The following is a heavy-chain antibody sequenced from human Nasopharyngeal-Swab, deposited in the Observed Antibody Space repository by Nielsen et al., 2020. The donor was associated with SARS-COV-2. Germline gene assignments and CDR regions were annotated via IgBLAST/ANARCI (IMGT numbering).Heavy chain of an antibody. V-gene: IGHV4-39*01. CDR1: GGSISSSSYY. D-gene: IGHD5-18*01. CDR2: IFYDGST. CDR3: ARTLRGYIYGFFDY. Sequence: SETLSLTCAVSGGSISSSSYYWGWIRQPPGKGLEWIGSIFYDGSTYYSPSLKSRVTISVDTSKNQFSLKLSSVTAADTAVYYCARTLRGYIYGFFDYWGQGTLVTVSS. J-gene: IGHJ4*02.